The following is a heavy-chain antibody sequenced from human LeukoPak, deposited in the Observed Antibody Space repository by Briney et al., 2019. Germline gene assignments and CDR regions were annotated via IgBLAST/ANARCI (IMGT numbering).Heavy chain of an antibody. V-gene: IGHV5-51*01. CDR2: IYPGDSDT. CDR3: ARRYYNILTGYYLFDY. J-gene: IGHJ4*02. Sequence: GESLKISCKGSGYSFTSYWIGWVRQMPGKGLEWMGIIYPGDSDTRYSPSFQGQVTISADKSISTAYLQWSSLKASDTAMYYCARRYYNILTGYYLFDYWGQGTLVTVSS. CDR1: GYSFTSYW. D-gene: IGHD3-9*01.